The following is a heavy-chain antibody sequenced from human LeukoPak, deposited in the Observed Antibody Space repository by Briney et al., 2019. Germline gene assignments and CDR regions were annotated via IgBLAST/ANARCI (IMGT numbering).Heavy chain of an antibody. CDR1: GFTFSSYS. V-gene: IGHV3-21*01. CDR2: ISSSSSYI. J-gene: IGHJ4*02. CDR3: ARALTYYDSSGAYYFDY. D-gene: IGHD3-22*01. Sequence: GGSLRLSCAASGFTFSSYSMNWVRQAPGKGLEWVSSISSSSSYIYYADSVKGRFTTSRDNAKNSLYLQMNSLRAEDTAVYYCARALTYYDSSGAYYFDYWGQGTLVTVSS.